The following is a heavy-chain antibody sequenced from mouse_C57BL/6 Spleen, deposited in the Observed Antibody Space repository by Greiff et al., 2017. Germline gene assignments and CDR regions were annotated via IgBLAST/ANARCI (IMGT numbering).Heavy chain of an antibody. CDR1: GYSFTGYY. CDR2: INPSTGGT. V-gene: IGHV1-42*01. Sequence: EVQLQQSGPELVKPGASVKISCKASGYSFTGYYMNWVKQSPEKSLEWIGEINPSTGGTTYNQKFKAKATLTVDKSSSTAYMQLTSLTSEDSAVYYCARQVDSSGYGFAYWGQGTLVTVSA. CDR3: ARQVDSSGYGFAY. D-gene: IGHD3-2*02. J-gene: IGHJ3*01.